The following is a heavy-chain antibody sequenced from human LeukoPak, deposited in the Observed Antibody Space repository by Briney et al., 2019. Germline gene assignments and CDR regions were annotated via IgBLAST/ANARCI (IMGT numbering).Heavy chain of an antibody. CDR1: GFXFSSYG. V-gene: IGHV3-33*01. J-gene: IGHJ4*02. CDR2: IWYDGSNK. Sequence: PGGSLRLSCAASGFXFSSYGIHWVRQAPGKGLEWVAVIWYDGSNKYYADSVKGRFTISRDNSKNTLYLQMNSLRAEDTAVYYCARDPNYYYDSSGYPSGDYWGQGTLVTVSS. D-gene: IGHD3-22*01. CDR3: ARDPNYYYDSSGYPSGDY.